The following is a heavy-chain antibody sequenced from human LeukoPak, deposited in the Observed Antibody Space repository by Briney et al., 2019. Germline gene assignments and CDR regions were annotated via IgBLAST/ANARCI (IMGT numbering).Heavy chain of an antibody. V-gene: IGHV4-59*08. CDR1: GASFTSNY. D-gene: IGHD2-21*02. CDR2: IYYSGTT. Sequence: SETLSLTCTVSGASFTSNYWSWIRQPPGKGLEWIGYIYYSGTTTYNPSLERRVTMSVDMSKTQFSLRLNSVTATDTAVYYYARLDCGGDCYVDYWGQGTLVTVSS. CDR3: ARLDCGGDCYVDY. J-gene: IGHJ4*02.